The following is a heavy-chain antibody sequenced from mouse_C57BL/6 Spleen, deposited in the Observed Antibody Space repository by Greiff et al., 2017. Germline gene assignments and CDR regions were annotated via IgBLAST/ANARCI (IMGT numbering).Heavy chain of an antibody. Sequence: VQLKESGAELVRPGASVKLSCTASGFNIKDDYMHWVKQRPEQGLEWIGWIDPENGDTEYASKFQGKATITADTSSNTAYLQLSSLTSEDTAVYYCTKSTTVVATDYWGQGTTLTVSS. V-gene: IGHV14-4*01. CDR2: IDPENGDT. CDR3: TKSTTVVATDY. J-gene: IGHJ2*01. D-gene: IGHD1-1*01. CDR1: GFNIKDDY.